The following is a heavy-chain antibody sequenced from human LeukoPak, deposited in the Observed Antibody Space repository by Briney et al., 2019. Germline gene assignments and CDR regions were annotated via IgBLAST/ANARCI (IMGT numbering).Heavy chain of an antibody. CDR2: IDYDSSHI. CDR3: ARDPLRYLRVGHYDY. Sequence: GGSLRLSCAASGFTFGTSAMNWVRQVPGKGLEWVSSIDYDSSHIYYAASVRGRFTISRDNARNSVYLQMNSLRVEDTAMYYCARDPLRYLRVGHYDYWGQGTLVAVSS. V-gene: IGHV3-21*01. CDR1: GFTFGTSA. D-gene: IGHD3-9*01. J-gene: IGHJ4*02.